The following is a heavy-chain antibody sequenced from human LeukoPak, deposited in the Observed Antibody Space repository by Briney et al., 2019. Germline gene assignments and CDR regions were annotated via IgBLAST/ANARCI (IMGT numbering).Heavy chain of an antibody. V-gene: IGHV3-23*01. CDR3: AKGTSTYSSGSFDY. CDR1: GFTFSNSG. J-gene: IGHJ4*02. Sequence: PGGSLRLSCAASGFTFSNSGMNWVRQAPGKGLEWVSTISGSGDSTYYADSVKGRFTSSRDNSKNMLYLQMTSLRAEDTAVYYCAKGTSTYSSGSFDYWGRGTLVTVSS. CDR2: ISGSGDST. D-gene: IGHD6-19*01.